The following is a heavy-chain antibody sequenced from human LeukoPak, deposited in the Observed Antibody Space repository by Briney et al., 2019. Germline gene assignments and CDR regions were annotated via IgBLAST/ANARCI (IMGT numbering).Heavy chain of an antibody. CDR2: MNPNSGNT. V-gene: IGHV1-8*01. Sequence: GASVKVSCKASGYTFTSYDINWVRQATGQGLEGMGWMNPNSGNTGYAQKFQGRVTMTRNTSISTAYMELSSLRSEDTAVYYCASGIVGAWYYFDYWGQGTLVTVSS. CDR3: ASGIVGAWYYFDY. D-gene: IGHD1-26*01. CDR1: GYTFTSYD. J-gene: IGHJ4*02.